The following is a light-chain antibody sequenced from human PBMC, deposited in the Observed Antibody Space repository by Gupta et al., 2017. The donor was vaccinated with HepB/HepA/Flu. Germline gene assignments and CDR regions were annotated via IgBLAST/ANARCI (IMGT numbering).Light chain of an antibody. CDR2: AAS. CDR3: QQLNSYPLT. CDR1: QDISGY. Sequence: DIQLTQSPSFLSASVGDRVTITCRASQDISGYLGWYQQKPGKAPKLLIFAASTLQSGVASRFSGIGSGTEFTLTISSLQPEDFATYYCQQLNSYPLTFGGGTKVDIK. V-gene: IGKV1-9*01. J-gene: IGKJ4*01.